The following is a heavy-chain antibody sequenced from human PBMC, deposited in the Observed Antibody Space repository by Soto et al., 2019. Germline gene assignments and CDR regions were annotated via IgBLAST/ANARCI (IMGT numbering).Heavy chain of an antibody. CDR2: ISFDGSDK. J-gene: IGHJ4*02. V-gene: IGHV3-30-3*01. Sequence: QVQLVESGGGVVQPGRSLRLSCAASGFSFSTYAMHWVRQAPGKGLEWVALISFDGSDKYYADSVKGRFTISRDNSENTLFLQMNSLRGEDTAVYYCAIAIDCDGVSCYSDWGQGTLVTVSS. CDR3: AIAIDCDGVSCYSD. D-gene: IGHD2-15*01. CDR1: GFSFSTYA.